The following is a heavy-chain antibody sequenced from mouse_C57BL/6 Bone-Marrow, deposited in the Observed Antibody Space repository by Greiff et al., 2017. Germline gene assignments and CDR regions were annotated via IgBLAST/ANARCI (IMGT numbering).Heavy chain of an antibody. V-gene: IGHV1-26*01. CDR1: GYTFTDYY. CDR3: ARGIYYDYGAWFAY. J-gene: IGHJ3*01. Sequence: VQLQQSGPELVKPGASVKISCKASGYTFTDYYMNWVKQSHGKSLEWIGDINPNNGGTSYNQKFKGKATLTVVKSSSTAYMELRSLTSEYSAVYYCARGIYYDYGAWFAYWGQGTLVTVSA. CDR2: INPNNGGT. D-gene: IGHD2-4*01.